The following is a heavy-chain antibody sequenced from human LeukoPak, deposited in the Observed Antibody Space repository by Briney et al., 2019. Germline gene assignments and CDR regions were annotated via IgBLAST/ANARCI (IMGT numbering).Heavy chain of an antibody. CDR3: AREVPAAITELPDAFDI. D-gene: IGHD2-2*02. CDR2: IYYSGST. CDR1: GGSLSSYY. J-gene: IGHJ3*02. V-gene: IGHV4-59*01. Sequence: SETLSLTCTVSGGSLSSYYWSWIRQPPGKGLEWIGYIYYSGSTNYNPSLKSRVTISVDTSKNQFSLKLSSVTAADTAVYYCAREVPAAITELPDAFDIWGQGTMVTVSS.